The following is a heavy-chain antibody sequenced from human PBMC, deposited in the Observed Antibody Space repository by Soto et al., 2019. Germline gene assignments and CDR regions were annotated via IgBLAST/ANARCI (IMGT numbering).Heavy chain of an antibody. D-gene: IGHD3-10*01. V-gene: IGHV5-51*01. Sequence: PGESLKISCKGSGYTFTNYWIGWVRQMPGKGLEWMGIIYPGDSDTRYSPSFQGQVTISADKSISTAYLQWSSLKASDTAMYYCARQKQNYYGSGSYYYYYYGMDVWGQGTTVTVS. CDR1: GYTFTNYW. CDR3: ARQKQNYYGSGSYYYYYYGMDV. J-gene: IGHJ6*02. CDR2: IYPGDSDT.